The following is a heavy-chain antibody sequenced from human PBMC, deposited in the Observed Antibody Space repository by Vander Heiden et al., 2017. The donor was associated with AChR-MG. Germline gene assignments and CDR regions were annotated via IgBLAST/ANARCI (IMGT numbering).Heavy chain of an antibody. D-gene: IGHD3-3*01. J-gene: IGHJ3*02. CDR3: ARSRSRSAAFDI. V-gene: IGHV3-30-3*01. CDR2: ISYDGSNK. Sequence: QVQLVESGGGVVQPGGSLRRSCAGSGLPFSSYAMHWVRQAPGKGLEWVAVISYDGSNKYYADAVKGRFTISRDNSKNTLYLQMKSMRAEDTAVYYFARSRSRSAAFDIWGQGTMVTVSS. CDR1: GLPFSSYA.